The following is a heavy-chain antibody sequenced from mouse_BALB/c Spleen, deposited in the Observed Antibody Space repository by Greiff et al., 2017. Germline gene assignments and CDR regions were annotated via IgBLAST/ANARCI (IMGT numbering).Heavy chain of an antibody. Sequence: EVKVEESGGGLVQPGGSRKLSCAASGFTFSSFGMHWVRQAPEKGLEWVAYISSGSSTIYYADTVKGRFTISRDNPKNTLCLQMTSLRSEDTAMYYCARERADYGGQGTTRTVSS. J-gene: IGHJ2*01. V-gene: IGHV5-17*02. D-gene: IGHD3-1*01. CDR1: GFTFSSFG. CDR2: ISSGSSTI. CDR3: ARERADY.